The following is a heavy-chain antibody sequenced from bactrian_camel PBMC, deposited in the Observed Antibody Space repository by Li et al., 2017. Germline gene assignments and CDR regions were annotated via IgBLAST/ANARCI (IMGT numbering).Heavy chain of an antibody. Sequence: DVQLVESGGGSVMSGGSLRLSCAASGFTYESYCVGWFRQAPGMEREGVAQIHTRSVSTVYVDSVKGRFTISRDNAKNTLYLQMNSLKPEDTAMYYCATATDCRWTGSPTWTPMANYWGQGTQVTVS. CDR1: GFTYESYC. V-gene: IGHV3S32*01. CDR2: IHTRSVST. CDR3: ATATDCRWTGSPTWTPMANY. D-gene: IGHD1*01. J-gene: IGHJ4*01.